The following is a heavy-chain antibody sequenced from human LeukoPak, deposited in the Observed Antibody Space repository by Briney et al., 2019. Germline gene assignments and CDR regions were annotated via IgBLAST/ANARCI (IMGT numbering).Heavy chain of an antibody. D-gene: IGHD6-19*01. J-gene: IGHJ4*02. Sequence: GGSLRLSCVASGFTSSSYWMSWVRQAPGKGLEWLGNIKEDGSEKYYVDFVKGRFTISRDNAKNSLSLQMNSLRAEDTAVYYCARDRGWLVSDYWGQGTLVTVSS. CDR3: ARDRGWLVSDY. CDR2: IKEDGSEK. CDR1: GFTSSSYW. V-gene: IGHV3-7*03.